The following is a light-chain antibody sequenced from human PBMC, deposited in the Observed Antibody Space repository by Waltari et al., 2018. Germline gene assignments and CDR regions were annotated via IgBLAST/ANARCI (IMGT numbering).Light chain of an antibody. Sequence: DIVMTQSPDSLAVSLGERATINCKSSQSVLYSSNNKNYLAWYQQKPGQPPKLLIYWASTRESGVPDRFSGSGSGTDFTLTINCLQPEDIATYYCQQFNASPRTFGQGTNVEIK. CDR3: QQFNASPRT. CDR1: QSVLYSSNNKNY. V-gene: IGKV4-1*01. CDR2: WAS. J-gene: IGKJ1*01.